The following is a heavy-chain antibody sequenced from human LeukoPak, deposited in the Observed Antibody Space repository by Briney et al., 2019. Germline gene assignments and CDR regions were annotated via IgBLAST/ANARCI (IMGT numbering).Heavy chain of an antibody. CDR2: ISGSGYST. CDR1: GFPFSTYT. CDR3: AKAVRGYTSDY. J-gene: IGHJ4*02. D-gene: IGHD3-10*01. Sequence: PGGSLRLSCAASGFPFSTYTVTWVRQAPGKGLEWVSGISGSGYSTHYADSVKGRFTISRDNSKNTLSLQMNSLRAEDTAVYYCAKAVRGYTSDYWGQGTLVTVSS. V-gene: IGHV3-23*01.